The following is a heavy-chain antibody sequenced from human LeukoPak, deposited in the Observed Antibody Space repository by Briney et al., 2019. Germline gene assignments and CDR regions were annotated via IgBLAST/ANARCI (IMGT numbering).Heavy chain of an antibody. CDR1: GFTFSSYW. CDR2: IYSGGST. CDR3: ARTRSDAFDI. Sequence: PGGSLRLSCAASGFTFSSYWMHWVRQAPGKGLVWVSVIYSGGSTYYADSVKGRFTISRDNSKNTLYLQMNSLRAEDTAVYYCARTRSDAFDIWGQGTMVTVSS. V-gene: IGHV3-66*01. J-gene: IGHJ3*02.